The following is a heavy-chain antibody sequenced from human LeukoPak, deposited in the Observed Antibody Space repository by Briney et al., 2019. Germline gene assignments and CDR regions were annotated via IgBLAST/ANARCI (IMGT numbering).Heavy chain of an antibody. CDR2: INPNSGGT. J-gene: IGHJ6*03. CDR3: ARDPEARTPHMDV. CDR1: GYTFTGYY. Sequence: GASVKVSCKASGYTFTGYYMHWVRQAPGQGLEWMGWINPNSGGTNYAQKFQGRVTMTRDTSISTAYMELSRLRSDDTAVYYCARDPEARTPHMDVWGKGTTVTVSS. V-gene: IGHV1-2*02. D-gene: IGHD1/OR15-1a*01.